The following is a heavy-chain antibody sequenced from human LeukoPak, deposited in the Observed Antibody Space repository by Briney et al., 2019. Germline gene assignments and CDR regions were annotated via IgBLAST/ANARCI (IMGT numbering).Heavy chain of an antibody. V-gene: IGHV3-23*01. CDR2: ISGSGGST. Sequence: GGSLRLSCAASGFTFSNYGMSWVRQAPGKGLEWVSGISGSGGSTYYADSVKGRFTISRDNAKNSLYLQMNSLRAEDTAVYYCAELGITMIGGVWGKGTTVTISS. CDR3: AELGITMIGGV. J-gene: IGHJ6*04. CDR1: GFTFSNYG. D-gene: IGHD3-10*02.